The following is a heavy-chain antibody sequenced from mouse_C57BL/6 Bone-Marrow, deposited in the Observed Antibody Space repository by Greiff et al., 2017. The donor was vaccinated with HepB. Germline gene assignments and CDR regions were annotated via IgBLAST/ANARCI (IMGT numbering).Heavy chain of an antibody. V-gene: IGHV1-52*01. CDR1: GYTFTSYW. CDR3: AGRAYYDYSDLWYFDV. J-gene: IGHJ1*03. D-gene: IGHD2-4*01. Sequence: QVQLQQPGAELVRPGSSVKLSCKASGYTFTSYWMHWVKQRPIQGLEWIGNIDPSDSETHYNQKFKDKATLTVDKSSSTAYMQLSNLTSEGSAVYYCAGRAYYDYSDLWYFDVWGTGTTVTVSS. CDR2: IDPSDSET.